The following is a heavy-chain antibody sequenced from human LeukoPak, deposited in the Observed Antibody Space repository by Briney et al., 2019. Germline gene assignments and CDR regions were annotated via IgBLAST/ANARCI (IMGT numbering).Heavy chain of an antibody. Sequence: GGSLRLSCAASEFTVSSYWMTWVRQAPGKGLEWVANIKQDGSEKYYVDSVEGRFTISRDNAKNSLYLQMNSLRVEDTALYYCARVNYYYYYGMDVWGQGTTVTVSS. CDR2: IKQDGSEK. J-gene: IGHJ6*02. V-gene: IGHV3-7*04. CDR3: ARVNYYYYYGMDV. CDR1: EFTVSSYW.